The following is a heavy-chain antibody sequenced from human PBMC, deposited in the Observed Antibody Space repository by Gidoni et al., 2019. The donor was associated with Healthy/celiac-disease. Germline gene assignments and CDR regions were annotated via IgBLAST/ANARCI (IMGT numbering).Heavy chain of an antibody. V-gene: IGHV1-69*02. D-gene: IGHD2-15*01. Sequence: QVHLEQSGAEVRKPRSSVRISCKASGGNFSSYTISWVRQAPGQGLEWMGRIIPILGIANYAQKFQGRVTITADKSTSTAYMELSSFRSEDTAVYYCARLELSGGSSRSDYWGQGTLVTVSS. CDR2: IIPILGIA. J-gene: IGHJ4*02. CDR3: ARLELSGGSSRSDY. CDR1: GGNFSSYT.